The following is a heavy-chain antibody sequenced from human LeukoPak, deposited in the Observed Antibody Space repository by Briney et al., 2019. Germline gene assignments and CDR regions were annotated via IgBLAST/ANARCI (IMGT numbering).Heavy chain of an antibody. J-gene: IGHJ5*02. Sequence: KPSETPSPTRTVPGGSLSSYYRSWIREPPREGPEWIGYIYYSGSTNYNPSLKSRVTISEDTSKNQFSLKLSSVTAADTAVYYCARDERGWFDPWGQGTLVTVSS. CDR3: ARDERGWFDP. D-gene: IGHD3-10*01. V-gene: IGHV4-59*01. CDR1: GGSLSSYY. CDR2: IYYSGST.